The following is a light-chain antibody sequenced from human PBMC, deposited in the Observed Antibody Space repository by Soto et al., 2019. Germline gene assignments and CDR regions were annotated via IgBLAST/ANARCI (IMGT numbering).Light chain of an antibody. CDR1: SSDVGGYNY. Sequence: QSVLTQPASVSGSPGQSITISCTGTSSDVGGYNYVSWYQQHPGKAPKLMIYEDNKRPSGVSGRFSGSKSGNTASLTISGLQPEDEADYFCCSYTSDTITFGGGTKVTVL. J-gene: IGLJ2*01. V-gene: IGLV2-14*01. CDR3: CSYTSDTIT. CDR2: EDN.